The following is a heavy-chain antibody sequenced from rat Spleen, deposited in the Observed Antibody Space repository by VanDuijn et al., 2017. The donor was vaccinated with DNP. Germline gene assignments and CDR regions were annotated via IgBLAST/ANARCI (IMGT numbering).Heavy chain of an antibody. CDR2: INYDGGNT. CDR3: VRWDYGIYGFDY. J-gene: IGHJ2*01. Sequence: EVQLVESGGGLVQPGRSMKLSCAASGFTFSDYYMAWVRQAPTKGLEWVTYINYDGGNTYYRDSVKGRFTISRDNAENTLYLQMYSLRSEDMATYYCVRWDYGIYGFDYWGQGVMVTVSS. V-gene: IGHV5-22*01. D-gene: IGHD1-11*01. CDR1: GFTFSDYY.